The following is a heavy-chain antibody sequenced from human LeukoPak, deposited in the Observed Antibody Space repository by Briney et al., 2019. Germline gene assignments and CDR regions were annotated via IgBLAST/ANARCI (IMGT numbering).Heavy chain of an antibody. J-gene: IGHJ4*02. CDR3: ARQKGYSSGWNFDY. CDR2: IYTSGST. CDR1: GGSISSYY. Sequence: PSETLSLTCTVSGGSISSYYWSWIRQPAGKGLEWIGRIYTSGSTNYNPSLKSRVTISVETSKNQFSLKLSSVTAADTAVYYCARQKGYSSGWNFDYWGQGTLVTVSS. V-gene: IGHV4-4*07. D-gene: IGHD6-19*01.